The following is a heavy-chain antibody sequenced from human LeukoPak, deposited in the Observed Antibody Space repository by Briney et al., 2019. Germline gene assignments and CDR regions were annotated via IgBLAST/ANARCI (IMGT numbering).Heavy chain of an antibody. CDR3: AKAGGSGWSDATYY. J-gene: IGHJ4*02. Sequence: SETLSLTCTVSGGSISSYDWSWIRQPPGKGLEWIAYIHDSGSTDYNPSLKSRVTISVETSKNQFSLKLSSVTAADTAVYYCAKAGGSGWSDATYYWGQGTLVTVSS. D-gene: IGHD6-19*01. CDR2: IHDSGST. CDR1: GGSISSYD. V-gene: IGHV4-59*01.